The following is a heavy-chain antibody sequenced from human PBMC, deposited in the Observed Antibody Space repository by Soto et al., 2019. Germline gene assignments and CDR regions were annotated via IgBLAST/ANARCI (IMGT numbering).Heavy chain of an antibody. CDR2: ISSNSGYI. V-gene: IGHV3-21*01. CDR3: ARPMRSLEWRIRGAFDC. D-gene: IGHD3-3*01. J-gene: IGHJ4*02. Sequence: EVQLVESGGGLVKPGGSLKLSCAASGFTFSSYSMNWVRQAPGKGLEWVSSISSNSGYIHYADSLKGRFTISRDNTKNSLYLKMDSLKDEDTAVYYCARPMRSLEWRIRGAFDCWGQGTLVTVSS. CDR1: GFTFSSYS.